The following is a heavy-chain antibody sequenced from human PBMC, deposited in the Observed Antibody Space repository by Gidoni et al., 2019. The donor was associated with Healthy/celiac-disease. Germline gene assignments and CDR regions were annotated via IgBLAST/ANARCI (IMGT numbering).Heavy chain of an antibody. J-gene: IGHJ4*02. Sequence: QVQLVESGGGVVQPGRSLRLSCAASGFTFSSYGMHWVRQAPGKGLEWVAVISYDGSNKYYADSVKGRFTISRDNSKNTLYLQMNSLRAEDTAVYYCAKLLGDGYNQILDYWGQGTLVTVSS. V-gene: IGHV3-30*18. D-gene: IGHD5-12*01. CDR1: GFTFSSYG. CDR2: ISYDGSNK. CDR3: AKLLGDGYNQILDY.